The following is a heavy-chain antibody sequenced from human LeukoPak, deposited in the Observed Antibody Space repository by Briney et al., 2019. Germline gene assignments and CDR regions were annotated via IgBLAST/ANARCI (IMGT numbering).Heavy chain of an antibody. J-gene: IGHJ4*02. D-gene: IGHD4-11*01. CDR1: GFTYNREA. CDR2: ISTST. Sequence: GGSLRLSCDASGFTYNREAMSWVRQAPGKGLEWVSGISTSTFYADPVKGRFTISRDNSNNTLYLQMNSLRPEDTAVYYCVIHLHDYRTNWGQGTLVTVSS. V-gene: IGHV3-23*05. CDR3: VIHLHDYRTN.